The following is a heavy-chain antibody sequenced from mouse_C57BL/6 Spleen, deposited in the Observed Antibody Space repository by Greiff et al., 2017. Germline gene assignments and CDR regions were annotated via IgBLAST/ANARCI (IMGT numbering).Heavy chain of an antibody. V-gene: IGHV1-50*01. D-gene: IGHD2-2*01. CDR3: ATMVTTGRGFDY. CDR2: IDPSDSYT. Sequence: QVHVKQPGAELVKPGASVKLSCKASGYTFTSYWMQWVKQRPGQGLEWIGEIDPSDSYTNYNQKFKGKATLTVDTSSSTAYMQLSSLTSEDSAVYYCATMVTTGRGFDYWGQGTTLTVSS. CDR1: GYTFTSYW. J-gene: IGHJ2*01.